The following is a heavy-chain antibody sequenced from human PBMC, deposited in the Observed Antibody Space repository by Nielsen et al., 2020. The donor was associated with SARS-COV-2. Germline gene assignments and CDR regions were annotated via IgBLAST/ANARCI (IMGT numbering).Heavy chain of an antibody. CDR1: GFSLSTSGMC. D-gene: IGHD6-19*01. J-gene: IGHJ5*02. V-gene: IGHV2-70*12. CDR2: IDWDDDK. Sequence: SGPTLVKPTQTLTLTCTFSGFSLSTSGMCVSWIRQPPGKALEWLARIDWDDDKYYSTSLKTRLTISKDTSKNQVVLTMTNMDPVDTATYYCAHRPGIAVPTTSWFDPWGQGTLVTVSS. CDR3: AHRPGIAVPTTSWFDP.